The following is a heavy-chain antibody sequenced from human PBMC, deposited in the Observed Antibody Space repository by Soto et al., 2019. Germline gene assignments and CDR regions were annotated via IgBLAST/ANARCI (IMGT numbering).Heavy chain of an antibody. V-gene: IGHV4-34*01. Sequence: SETLSLTCAVYGGSFSGYYWSWIRQPPGKGLEWIGEINHSGSTNYNPSLKSRVTISVDTSKNQFSLKLSSVTAADTAVYYCARGLIAARPSKPFDYWGQGTLVTVSS. D-gene: IGHD6-6*01. CDR3: ARGLIAARPSKPFDY. J-gene: IGHJ4*02. CDR1: GGSFSGYY. CDR2: INHSGST.